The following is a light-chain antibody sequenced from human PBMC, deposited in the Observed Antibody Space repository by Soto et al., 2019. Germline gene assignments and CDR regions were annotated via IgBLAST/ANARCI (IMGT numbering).Light chain of an antibody. Sequence: QPVLTQSPSASASMGASVKRTCTLSSGHSSYASAWHQQQPEKGPRYLMKLNNDGSHSKGDGIPDRFSGSSSGAERYLTISSLQSEDEADYYCQTWGTGTWVFGGGTKLTVL. J-gene: IGLJ3*02. CDR2: LNNDGSH. CDR3: QTWGTGTWV. V-gene: IGLV4-69*01. CDR1: SGHSSYA.